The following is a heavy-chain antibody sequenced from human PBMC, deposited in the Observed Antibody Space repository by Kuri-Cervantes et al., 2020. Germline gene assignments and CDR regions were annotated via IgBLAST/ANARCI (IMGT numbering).Heavy chain of an antibody. Sequence: ASVKVSCKASGHTFTSYGISWVRQAPGQGLEWMGWISAYNGNTNYAQKLQGRVTMTTDTSTRTAYMELRSLRSDDTAVYYCARDKGPSSSFFSYDYYYGMDVWGQGTTVTVSS. D-gene: IGHD6-6*01. CDR3: ARDKGPSSSFFSYDYYYGMDV. J-gene: IGHJ6*02. CDR1: GHTFTSYG. CDR2: ISAYNGNT. V-gene: IGHV1-18*01.